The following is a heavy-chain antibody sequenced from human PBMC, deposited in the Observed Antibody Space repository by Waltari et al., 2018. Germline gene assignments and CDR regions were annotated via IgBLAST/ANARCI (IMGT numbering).Heavy chain of an antibody. Sequence: EVQLVESGGGLVQPGGSLRLSCAASGFSFGYFWMHWVRQAPGKGLVWVSRLNSDGSSTGYADSVKGRYTISRDNAKNTLYLQMNSLRAEDTAVYYCARGSPTSLNAFDIWGQGTMVTVSS. J-gene: IGHJ3*02. CDR2: LNSDGSST. CDR1: GFSFGYFW. CDR3: ARGSPTSLNAFDI. V-gene: IGHV3-74*01. D-gene: IGHD2-2*01.